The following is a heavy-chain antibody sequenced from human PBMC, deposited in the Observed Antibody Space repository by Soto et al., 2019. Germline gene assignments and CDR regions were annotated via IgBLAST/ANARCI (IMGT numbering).Heavy chain of an antibody. CDR2: IIPIFGTA. CDR3: AGHSSGVPGSYYGMDV. V-gene: IGHV1-69*12. D-gene: IGHD3-22*01. CDR1: GGTFSSYA. Sequence: QVQLVQSGAEVKKPGSSVKVSCKASGGTFSSYAISWVRQAPGQGLEWMGGIIPIFGTADYAQKFQGRVTITADESTSTAYRELSSLTPEDTAVYSCAGHSSGVPGSYYGMDVWGQGTTVTGSS. J-gene: IGHJ6*02.